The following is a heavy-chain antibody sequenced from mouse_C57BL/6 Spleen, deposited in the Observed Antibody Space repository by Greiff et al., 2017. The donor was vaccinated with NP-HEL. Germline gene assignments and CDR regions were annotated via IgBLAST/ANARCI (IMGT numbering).Heavy chain of an antibody. V-gene: IGHV1-5*01. J-gene: IGHJ4*01. CDR2: IYPGNSDT. D-gene: IGHD2-1*01. Sequence: EVQLQQSGTVLARPGASVKMSCKTSGYTFTSYWMHWVKQRPGQGLEWIGAIYPGNSDTSYNQKFKGKAKLTAVTSASTAYMELSSLTNEDSAVYYCTIHYGNYPYYYAMDYWGQGTSVTVSS. CDR3: TIHYGNYPYYYAMDY. CDR1: GYTFTSYW.